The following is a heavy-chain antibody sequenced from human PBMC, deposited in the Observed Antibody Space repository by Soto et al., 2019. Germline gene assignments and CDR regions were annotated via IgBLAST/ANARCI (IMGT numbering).Heavy chain of an antibody. CDR2: INPNSGGT. CDR3: ARALYGDYGIFDY. CDR1: GYTFTGYY. Sequence: ASVKVSCKASGYTFTGYYMHWVRQAPGQGLGWMGWINPNSGGTNYAQKFQGWVTMTRDTSISTAYMELSRLRSDDTAVYYCARALYGDYGIFDYWGQGTLVTVSS. D-gene: IGHD4-17*01. J-gene: IGHJ4*02. V-gene: IGHV1-2*04.